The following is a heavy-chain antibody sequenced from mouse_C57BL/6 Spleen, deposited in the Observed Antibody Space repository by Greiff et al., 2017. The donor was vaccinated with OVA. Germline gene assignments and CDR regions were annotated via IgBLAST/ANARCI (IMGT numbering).Heavy chain of an antibody. CDR3: ARARYYGDYAMDY. CDR1: GYAFSSSW. CDR2: IYPGDGDT. Sequence: QVQLQQSGPELVKPGASVKISCKASGYAFSSSWMNWVKQRPGKGLEWIGRIYPGDGDTNYNGKFKGKATLTADKSSSTAYMQLSSLTSEDSAVYFGARARYYGDYAMDYWGQGTSVTVSS. V-gene: IGHV1-82*01. J-gene: IGHJ4*01. D-gene: IGHD2-13*01.